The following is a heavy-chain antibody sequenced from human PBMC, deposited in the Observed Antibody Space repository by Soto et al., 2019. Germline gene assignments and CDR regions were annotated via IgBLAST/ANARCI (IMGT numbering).Heavy chain of an antibody. CDR2: IYPGDSDT. CDR3: ARGYCSSTSCYVPGYYMDV. CDR1: GYSFTSYW. D-gene: IGHD2-2*01. V-gene: IGHV5-51*01. J-gene: IGHJ6*03. Sequence: GESLKISCKGSGYSFTSYWIGWVRQMPGKGLEWMGIIYPGDSDTRYSPSFQGQVTISADKSISTAYLQWSSLKASDTAMYYCARGYCSSTSCYVPGYYMDVWGKGTTVTVSS.